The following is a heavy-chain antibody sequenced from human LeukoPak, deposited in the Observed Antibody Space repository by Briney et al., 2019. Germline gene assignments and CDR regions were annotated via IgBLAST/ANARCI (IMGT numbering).Heavy chain of an antibody. CDR3: ARDNGDGDYLDY. J-gene: IGHJ4*02. D-gene: IGHD4-17*01. CDR1: GFTFSSYW. Sequence: PGGSLRLSCAVSGFTFSSYWMSWVRQAPGKGLEWVANIKQDGSEKYYVDSVKGRFTISRDNAKNSLYLQMNSLRAEDTAVYYCARDNGDGDYLDYWGQGTLVTVSS. V-gene: IGHV3-7*01. CDR2: IKQDGSEK.